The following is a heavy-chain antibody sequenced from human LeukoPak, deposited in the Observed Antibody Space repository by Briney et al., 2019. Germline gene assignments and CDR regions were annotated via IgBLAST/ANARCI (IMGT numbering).Heavy chain of an antibody. CDR3: ARGRGYDILTGYYLAFDI. Sequence: SETLSLTCTVSGGSISSYYWSWIRQPPGKGLEGIGYIYYSGSTNYNPSLKSRVTISVDTSKNQFSLKLSSVTAADTAVYYCARGRGYDILTGYYLAFDIWGQGTMVTVSS. D-gene: IGHD3-9*01. J-gene: IGHJ3*02. V-gene: IGHV4-59*01. CDR1: GGSISSYY. CDR2: IYYSGST.